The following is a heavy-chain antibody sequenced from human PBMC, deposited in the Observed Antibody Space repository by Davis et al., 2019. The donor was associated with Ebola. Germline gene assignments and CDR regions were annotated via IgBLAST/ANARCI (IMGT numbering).Heavy chain of an antibody. V-gene: IGHV3-30*02. Sequence: GESLKISCAASGFTFTNYGMHWVRQAPGKGLEWVAFIRSDGSNKYYADSVKGRFTISRDNSKNTLYLQMNSLRAEDTAVYYCAKDRDAAAGFDWGQGTLVTVSS. CDR1: GFTFTNYG. CDR2: IRSDGSNK. J-gene: IGHJ4*02. D-gene: IGHD6-13*01. CDR3: AKDRDAAAGFD.